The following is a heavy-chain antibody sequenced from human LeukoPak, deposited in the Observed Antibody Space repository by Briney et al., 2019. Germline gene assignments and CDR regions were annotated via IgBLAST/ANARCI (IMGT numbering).Heavy chain of an antibody. J-gene: IGHJ4*02. CDR2: ISYDGRNK. V-gene: IGHV3-30*04. Sequence: QPGRSLRLSCAASGFTFSTYAMHWVRQAPGKGLEWVAVISYDGRNKYYADSVKGRFTISRDNSKNTLYLQMNSLRAEDTAVYYCASTGYGSGSYYFDCWGQGTLVTVSS. CDR3: ASTGYGSGSYYFDC. D-gene: IGHD6-19*01. CDR1: GFTFSTYA.